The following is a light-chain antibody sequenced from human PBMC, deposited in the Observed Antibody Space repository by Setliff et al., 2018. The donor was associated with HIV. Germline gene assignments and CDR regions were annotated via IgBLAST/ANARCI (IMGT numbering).Light chain of an antibody. V-gene: IGLV1-47*01. CDR1: SSNIGNNY. Sequence: QSVLTQPPSASGTPRQRVTISCSGSSSNIGNNYVYWYQHFPGTAPKLLIYRNSQRPSGVPDRFSGSKSGTSASLAISGLRSEDEADYYCAAWDDSLSASYGVGTGTKV. CDR3: AAWDDSLSASYG. CDR2: RNS. J-gene: IGLJ1*01.